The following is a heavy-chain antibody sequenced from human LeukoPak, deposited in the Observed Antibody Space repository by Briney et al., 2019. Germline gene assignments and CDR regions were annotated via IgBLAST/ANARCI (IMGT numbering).Heavy chain of an antibody. V-gene: IGHV4-39*01. J-gene: IGHJ2*01. Sequence: SETLSLTCTVSGGSISSSSYYWGWIRQPPGKGLEWIGSIYYSGSTYYNPSLKSRVTISVDTSKNQFSLKLSSVTAADTAVYYCARLLRVGVPGYRSWYFDLWGRGTLVTVSS. D-gene: IGHD3-9*01. CDR2: IYYSGST. CDR1: GGSISSSSYY. CDR3: ARLLRVGVPGYRSWYFDL.